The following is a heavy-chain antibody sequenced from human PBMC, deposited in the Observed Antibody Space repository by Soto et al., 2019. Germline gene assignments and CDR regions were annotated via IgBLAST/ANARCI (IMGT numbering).Heavy chain of an antibody. CDR3: ATARYLDP. CDR2: IKGDGSEK. CDR1: GFTFSSYW. J-gene: IGHJ5*02. D-gene: IGHD2-2*01. V-gene: IGHV3-7*01. Sequence: PGGSLRLSCAAYGFTFSSYWMSWVRQAPGKGPEWVANIKGDGSEKNYVDSVKGRFTISRDNAKNSLYLQMNSLRAEDTGVYYCATARYLDPWGQGTLVTVSS.